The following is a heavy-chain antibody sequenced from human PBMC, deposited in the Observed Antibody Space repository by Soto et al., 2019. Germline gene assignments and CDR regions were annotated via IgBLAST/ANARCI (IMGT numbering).Heavy chain of an antibody. CDR2: ISGSGGST. Sequence: PGGSLRLSCAASGFTFSNYAMSWVRQAPGKGLEWVSAISGSGGSTYYADSVKGRFTISRDNSKNTLYLQMNSLRAEDTAVYYCAKTSWSYRPEGPLDYGGQGTLVTVSS. J-gene: IGHJ4*02. D-gene: IGHD3-16*02. V-gene: IGHV3-23*01. CDR1: GFTFSNYA. CDR3: AKTSWSYRPEGPLDY.